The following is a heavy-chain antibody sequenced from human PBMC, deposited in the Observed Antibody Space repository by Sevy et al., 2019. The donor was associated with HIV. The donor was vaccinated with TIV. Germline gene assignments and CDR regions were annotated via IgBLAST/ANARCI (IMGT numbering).Heavy chain of an antibody. CDR3: ARHPIDYYDTSGYLG. CDR1: GGSISSSSSY. Sequence: SETLSLTCTVSGGSISSSSSYWGWIRQPPGKGLEWIGNIYYSGSTYYNPSLKSRVTISVDTSKNQFSLKLSSVTAADTAVYYCARHPIDYYDTSGYLGWGQGTLVTVSS. V-gene: IGHV4-39*01. CDR2: IYYSGST. D-gene: IGHD3-22*01. J-gene: IGHJ4*02.